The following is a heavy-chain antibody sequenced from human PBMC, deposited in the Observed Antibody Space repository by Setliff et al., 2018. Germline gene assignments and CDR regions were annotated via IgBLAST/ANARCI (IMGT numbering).Heavy chain of an antibody. V-gene: IGHV5-51*01. CDR2: IYPGDSDT. CDR1: GYTFTNYW. CDR3: ARQGDYDRVDP. J-gene: IGHJ5*02. D-gene: IGHD4-17*01. Sequence: HGESLKISCQGSGYTFTNYWIGWVRQMPGKGLEWMGLIYPGDSDTRYSPSFQGQVTISADRSISTAYLQWSSLKASDTAIYYCARQGDYDRVDPWGQGTLVTVSS.